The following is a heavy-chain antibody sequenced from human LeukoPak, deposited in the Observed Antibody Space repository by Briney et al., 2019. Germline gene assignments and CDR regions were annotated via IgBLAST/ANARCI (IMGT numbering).Heavy chain of an antibody. Sequence: GGSLRLSCVAPGFTFSSYAMHWVRQAPGKGLEFVSAVSSSGGGTYYANSVKGRFTISRDNSRNTLYLHMGSLRAEDMAVYYCARDPGRAGTTEWFYFDYWGQGTLVTVSS. J-gene: IGHJ4*02. CDR3: ARDPGRAGTTEWFYFDY. CDR2: VSSSGGGT. CDR1: GFTFSSYA. D-gene: IGHD3-3*01. V-gene: IGHV3-64*01.